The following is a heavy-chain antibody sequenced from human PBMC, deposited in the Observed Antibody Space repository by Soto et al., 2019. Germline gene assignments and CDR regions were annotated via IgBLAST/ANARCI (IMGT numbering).Heavy chain of an antibody. CDR3: ARGRLAQLVDWFAP. J-gene: IGHJ5*02. CDR1: GGTFSNYA. Sequence: QVQLVQSGAEVKKPGSSVKVSCKVSGGTFSNYAISWVRKAPGQGLEWMGGIIPVFGTPYYAQKFQGRVTITADEATNTGYMEVSSLRPEQTAVYYCARGRLAQLVDWFAPWGQGTLVTVSS. D-gene: IGHD6-6*01. CDR2: IIPVFGTP. V-gene: IGHV1-69*12.